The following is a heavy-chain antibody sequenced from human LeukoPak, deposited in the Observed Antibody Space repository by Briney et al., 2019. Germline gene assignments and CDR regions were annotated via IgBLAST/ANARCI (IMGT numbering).Heavy chain of an antibody. CDR2: IRYDGSDK. D-gene: IGHD3-9*01. CDR3: AKSDHYDILTEGDYFDY. Sequence: GGSLRLSCAASGFIFSSYAMHWVRQAPGKGLEWVSFIRYDGSDKYYADSVKGRFTISRDNSKNTVYLEMSSLRTEDTAVYYCAKSDHYDILTEGDYFDYWGQGTLVTVSS. V-gene: IGHV3-30*02. J-gene: IGHJ4*02. CDR1: GFIFSSYA.